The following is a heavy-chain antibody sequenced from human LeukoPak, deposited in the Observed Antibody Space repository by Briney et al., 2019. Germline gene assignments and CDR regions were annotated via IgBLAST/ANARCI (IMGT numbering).Heavy chain of an antibody. CDR2: IYFSGST. J-gene: IGHJ4*02. D-gene: IGHD5-24*01. Sequence: SETLSLTCTVSGGSISSSNYYWGWIRQPPGKGLEWIGSIYFSGSTYYNPSLKSRVTISVDTSKNQLSLKLSSVTAADTAVYYCARDWRSLDYWGQGTLVTVSS. CDR1: GGSISSSNYY. V-gene: IGHV4-39*07. CDR3: ARDWRSLDY.